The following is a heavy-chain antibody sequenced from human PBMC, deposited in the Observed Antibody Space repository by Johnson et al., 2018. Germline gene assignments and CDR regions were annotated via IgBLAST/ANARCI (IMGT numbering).Heavy chain of an antibody. D-gene: IGHD2-15*01. Sequence: QVQLVESGGGVVQPGRSLRLSCAASGFTFSSYAMHWVRQAPGKGLEWVAVISYDGSNKYYADSVKGRFTIARDNSKNTLYLKMNSRRAEDTAVYYCARDWVVVAATDAFDIWGQGTMVTVSS. V-gene: IGHV3-30-3*01. J-gene: IGHJ3*02. CDR2: ISYDGSNK. CDR1: GFTFSSYA. CDR3: ARDWVVVAATDAFDI.